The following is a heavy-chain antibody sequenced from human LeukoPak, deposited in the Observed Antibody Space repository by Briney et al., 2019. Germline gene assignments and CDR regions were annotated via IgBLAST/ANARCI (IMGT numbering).Heavy chain of an antibody. D-gene: IGHD2/OR15-2a*01. J-gene: IGHJ5*02. CDR2: MNPNSGNT. V-gene: IGHV1-8*03. Sequence: GASVKVSCKASGYTFTSYDINWVRQATGQGLEWMGWMNPNSGNTGYAQKFQGRVTITRNTSISTAYMELSSLRSEDTAVYYCARGRRFFLESPYNWFDPWGQGTLVTVSS. CDR1: GYTFTSYD. CDR3: ARGRRFFLESPYNWFDP.